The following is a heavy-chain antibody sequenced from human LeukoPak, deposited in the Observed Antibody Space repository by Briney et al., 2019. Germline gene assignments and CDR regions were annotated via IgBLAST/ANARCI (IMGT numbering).Heavy chain of an antibody. CDR2: ISGSGGSI. CDR1: RFTFSNFA. CDR3: ARANYYDSSDYYGY. Sequence: GGSLRLSCAVSRFTFSNFAMSWVRQAPGKGLEWVSGISGSGGSIYYADSVKGRFTISRDNSKDTLYLQMNSLRAEDTAVFYCARANYYDSSDYYGYWGQGTLVTVSS. V-gene: IGHV3-23*01. J-gene: IGHJ4*02. D-gene: IGHD3-22*01.